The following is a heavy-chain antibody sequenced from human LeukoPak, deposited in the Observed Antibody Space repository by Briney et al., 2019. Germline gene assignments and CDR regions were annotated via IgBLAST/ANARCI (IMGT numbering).Heavy chain of an antibody. CDR2: ISGSGGST. Sequence: GGSLRLSCAASRFTFSNFGMSWVRQAPGKGLEWVSAISGSGGSTYYADSVKGRFTISRDNSKNTLYLQMNSLRAEDTAVYYCAKSSYYDSSGYYREYYFDYWGQGTLVTVSS. V-gene: IGHV3-23*01. J-gene: IGHJ4*02. CDR3: AKSSYYDSSGYYREYYFDY. CDR1: RFTFSNFG. D-gene: IGHD3-22*01.